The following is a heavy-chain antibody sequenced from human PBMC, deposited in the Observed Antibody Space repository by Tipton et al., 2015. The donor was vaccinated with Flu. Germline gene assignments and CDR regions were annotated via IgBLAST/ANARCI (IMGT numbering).Heavy chain of an antibody. CDR1: GGSITSGDYY. D-gene: IGHD6-19*01. V-gene: IGHV4-31*03. J-gene: IGHJ4*02. CDR2: IFYGGDT. Sequence: LRLSCTVSGGSITSGDYYWSWIRQHPGMGLEWIGYIFYGGDTYYNPSLKSRVTISVDTSKKQFSLKMSSVTAADTAVYYCARALYSTGWIWEFWGQGTLVTVSS. CDR3: ARALYSTGWIWEF.